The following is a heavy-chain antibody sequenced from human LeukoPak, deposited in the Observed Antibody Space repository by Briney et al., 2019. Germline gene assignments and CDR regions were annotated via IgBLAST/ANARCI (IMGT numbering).Heavy chain of an antibody. J-gene: IGHJ4*02. CDR1: GDTFNIHY. CDR3: ASEKNYGDKYFDS. CDR2: MNRVDGIR. Sequence: ASLKISCKASGDTFNIHYFHWIRQAPGQGLEWMGIMNRVDGIRGNAQTFQGRLMLTKDTSTSTAYMELSSLRSEDTAIYYCASEKNYGDKYFDSWGQGTVVTVSS. D-gene: IGHD4-17*01. V-gene: IGHV1-46*02.